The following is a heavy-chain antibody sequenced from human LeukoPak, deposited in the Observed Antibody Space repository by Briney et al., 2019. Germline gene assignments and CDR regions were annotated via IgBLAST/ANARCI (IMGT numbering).Heavy chain of an antibody. J-gene: IGHJ4*02. Sequence: PGGSLRLSCAASGFTFSSYSMNWVRQAPGKGLEWVSYISSSSSTIYYADSVKGRLTISRDNAKNSLYLEMNSLGDEDTAVYYCARDLAWGAYWGQGTLVTVSS. V-gene: IGHV3-48*02. CDR3: ARDLAWGAY. CDR2: ISSSSSTI. D-gene: IGHD4/OR15-4a*01. CDR1: GFTFSSYS.